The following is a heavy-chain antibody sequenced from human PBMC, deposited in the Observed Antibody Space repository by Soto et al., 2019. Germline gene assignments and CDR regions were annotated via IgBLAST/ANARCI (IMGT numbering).Heavy chain of an antibody. CDR2: INHSGGT. Sequence: SETLSLTCAVYGASLSGYYWSWIRQSPGKGLEWIGEINHSGGTNNNPSLSSRVTISVDTSKNQFSLKLSSVTAADTAVYYCAQGRQGYASGSSFKSWFDPWGQGIMVTVSS. J-gene: IGHJ5*02. D-gene: IGHD3-10*01. CDR3: AQGRQGYASGSSFKSWFDP. CDR1: GASLSGYY. V-gene: IGHV4-34*01.